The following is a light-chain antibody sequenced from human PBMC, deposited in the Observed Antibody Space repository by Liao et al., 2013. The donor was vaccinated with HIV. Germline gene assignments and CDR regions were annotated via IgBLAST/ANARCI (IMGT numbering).Light chain of an antibody. CDR2: KDS. Sequence: SYELTQPPSVSVSPGQTARITCSGYALPKLYAFWYQQKPGQAPVLVIYKDSERPSGIPERFSGSSSGTTVTLTISGVQAEDEADYYCQSADSSGTWVFGGGTKLTVL. CDR1: ALPKLY. CDR3: QSADSSGTWV. V-gene: IGLV3-25*03. J-gene: IGLJ3*02.